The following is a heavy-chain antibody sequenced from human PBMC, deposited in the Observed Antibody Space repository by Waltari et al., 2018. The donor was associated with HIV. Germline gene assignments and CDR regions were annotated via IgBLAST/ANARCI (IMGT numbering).Heavy chain of an antibody. CDR2: ASSRGST. CDR1: GYPISRYYY. CDR3: GSGSRRGHSHGIDY. V-gene: IGHV4-38-2*01. Sequence: QVQLHESGPGMVKPSETLYLTCAVSGYPISRYYYWGWIRQPPGKGVEWIGSASSRGSTYYSPSLKSRVTRSLDTSKNQFSLKLNSVAAADTAVYYCGSGSRRGHSHGIDYWGQGTLVTVSS. D-gene: IGHD5-18*01. J-gene: IGHJ4*02.